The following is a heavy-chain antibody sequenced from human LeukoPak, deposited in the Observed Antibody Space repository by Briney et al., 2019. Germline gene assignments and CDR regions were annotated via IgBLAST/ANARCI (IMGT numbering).Heavy chain of an antibody. V-gene: IGHV3-15*01. D-gene: IGHD3-10*01. CDR3: TTDQVTMVRGVILTYDY. CDR2: IKSETDGGTT. CDR1: GFTFSNAG. Sequence: GGSLRLSCAASGFTFSNAGMSWVRQAPGKGLEWVGRIKSETDGGTTDDAAHVKGRFTISRDDSKNTLYLQMNSLKTEDTAVYYCTTDQVTMVRGVILTYDYWGQGTLVTVSS. J-gene: IGHJ4*02.